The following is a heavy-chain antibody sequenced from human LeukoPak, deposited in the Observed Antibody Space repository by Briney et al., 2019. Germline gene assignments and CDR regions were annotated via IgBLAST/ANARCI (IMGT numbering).Heavy chain of an antibody. V-gene: IGHV1-18*01. CDR3: ARDVRVRPCYDIPGY. CDR1: GYTFTSYG. CDR2: ISAYNGNT. D-gene: IGHD3-9*01. J-gene: IGHJ4*02. Sequence: ASVKVSCKASGYTFTSYGISWVRQAPGQGLEWMGWISAYNGNTNYAQKLQGRVTMTTDTSTSTAYMELRSLRSDDTAVYYCARDVRVRPCYDIPGYWGQGTLVTVSS.